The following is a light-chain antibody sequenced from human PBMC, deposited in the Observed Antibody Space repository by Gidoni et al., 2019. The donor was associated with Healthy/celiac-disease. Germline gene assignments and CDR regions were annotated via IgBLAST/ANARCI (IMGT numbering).Light chain of an antibody. V-gene: IGKV3-20*01. J-gene: IGKJ3*01. CDR3: QQYGSSPGVT. CDR2: GAS. CDR1: QSGSSSY. Sequence: ETVLTQSPGTLSLSPGERATLPCRDSQSGSSSYLAWYQQKPGQAPRLLIYGASSRATGIPDRFSGSGSGTDFTLTISSLEPEDFAVYYCQQYGSSPGVTFGPXAKVDIK.